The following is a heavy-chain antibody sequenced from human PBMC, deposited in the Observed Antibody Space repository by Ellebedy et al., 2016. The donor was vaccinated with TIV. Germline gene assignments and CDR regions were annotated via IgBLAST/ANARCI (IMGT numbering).Heavy chain of an antibody. V-gene: IGHV3-11*01. Sequence: GESLKISCVVSGVIFSGSYMSWIRQAPGKGLEWISYISPSSDAIYYADSVKGRFTISRDNARNSLSLQLSSLRAEDTAIYYCTRDYERLHFDYWGQGTLVTISS. CDR3: TRDYERLHFDY. CDR2: ISPSSDAI. CDR1: GVIFSGSY. J-gene: IGHJ4*02. D-gene: IGHD6-25*01.